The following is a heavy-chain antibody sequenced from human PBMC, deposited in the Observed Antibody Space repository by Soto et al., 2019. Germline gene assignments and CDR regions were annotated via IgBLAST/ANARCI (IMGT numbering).Heavy chain of an antibody. D-gene: IGHD6-19*01. J-gene: IGHJ6*01. Sequence: PGESLKICCKASGYSFTTYWIGWVRQMPGKGLEWMGIIYPGDSDTKYSPSLQGQVTISADTSISTAYLQWTSLKASDTAMYYCARPIAVAGTYGMEVWGQGTTVTVSS. V-gene: IGHV5-51*01. CDR1: GYSFTTYW. CDR2: IYPGDSDT. CDR3: ARPIAVAGTYGMEV.